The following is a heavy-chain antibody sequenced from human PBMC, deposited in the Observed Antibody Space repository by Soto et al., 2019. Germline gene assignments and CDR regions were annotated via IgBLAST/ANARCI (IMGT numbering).Heavy chain of an antibody. Sequence: QVTLKESGPVLVKPTETLTLTCTVSGFSLSNPRMGVSWIRQPPGKALEWLAHIFSNDDKSYSTSLKSRVTISKDTSTSHVVLTMTNMEPVDTATYYCARVYDSSGYDYWGQGTPVTVSS. J-gene: IGHJ4*02. V-gene: IGHV2-26*01. CDR1: GFSLSNPRMG. CDR2: IFSNDDK. D-gene: IGHD3-22*01. CDR3: ARVYDSSGYDY.